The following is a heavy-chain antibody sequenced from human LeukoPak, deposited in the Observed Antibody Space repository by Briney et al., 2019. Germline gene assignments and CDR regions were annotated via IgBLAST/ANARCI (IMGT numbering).Heavy chain of an antibody. V-gene: IGHV5-51*01. CDR1: GYSFTSYW. CDR3: ARHLYYYVSSGYYYPLGAFDI. CDR2: IYPGDSDT. J-gene: IGHJ3*02. D-gene: IGHD3-22*01. Sequence: GESLKISCKGSGYSFTSYWIGWVRQMPGKGLEWMGIIYPGDSDTRYSPSFQGQVTISADKSISTAYLQWSSLKASDTAMYYCARHLYYYVSSGYYYPLGAFDIWGQGTMVTVSS.